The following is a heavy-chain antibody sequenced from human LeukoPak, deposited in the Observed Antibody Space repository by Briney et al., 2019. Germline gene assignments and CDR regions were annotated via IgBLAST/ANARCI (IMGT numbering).Heavy chain of an antibody. Sequence: PSETLSLTCTVSGGSISSYYWSWIRQPPGKGLEWIGYIYYSGSNNYNPSLKSRVTISVDTSKNQFSLKLSSVTAADTAVYYCARHTYSSGTLIQWGQGTMVTVSS. V-gene: IGHV4-59*08. CDR1: GGSISSYY. CDR3: ARHTYSSGTLIQ. CDR2: IYYSGSN. D-gene: IGHD6-19*01. J-gene: IGHJ3*01.